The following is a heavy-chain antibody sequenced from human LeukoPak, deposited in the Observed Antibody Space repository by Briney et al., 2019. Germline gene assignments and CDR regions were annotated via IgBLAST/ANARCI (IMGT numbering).Heavy chain of an antibody. Sequence: PGGSLRLSCAASGFTFSSYAMSWVRQSPGKGLEWIGTISDGGSTYYNPSLKSRIIISVDTSKNQFSLQLSSVTAADTAVYYCVRHCCSSPSKRTFDIWGQGTLVAVSS. CDR3: VRHCCSSPSKRTFDI. CDR2: ISDGGST. J-gene: IGHJ3*02. D-gene: IGHD2-15*01. CDR1: GFTFSSYA. V-gene: IGHV4-39*01.